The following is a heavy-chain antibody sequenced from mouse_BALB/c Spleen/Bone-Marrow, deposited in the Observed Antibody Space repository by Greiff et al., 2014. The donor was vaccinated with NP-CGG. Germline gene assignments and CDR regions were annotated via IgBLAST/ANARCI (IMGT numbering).Heavy chain of an antibody. D-gene: IGHD2-14*01. CDR3: ARREVRREGYYFDY. J-gene: IGHJ2*01. CDR1: GYTFTSYR. Sequence: DLVKPGASVKLSCKASGYTFTSYRINWIKQRPGQGLEWIGRIAPGSGSTYYNEMFKGKATLTVDTSSSTAYIQLSSLSSADSAVYFCARREVRREGYYFDYWGQGTTLTVSS. V-gene: IGHV1S41*01. CDR2: IAPGSGST.